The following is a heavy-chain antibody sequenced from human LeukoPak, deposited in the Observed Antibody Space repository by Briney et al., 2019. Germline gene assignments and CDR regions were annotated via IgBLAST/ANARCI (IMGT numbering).Heavy chain of an antibody. CDR3: ARARFYCSSTSCYKEMDV. CDR2: IYYGGST. V-gene: IGHV4-59*01. CDR1: GGSISSYY. D-gene: IGHD2-2*02. J-gene: IGHJ4*02. Sequence: EPLSLTSTAAGGSISSYYGSWSRQPPGKGLGWRGYIYYGGSTNYNPSLKSRVTISVDTSKNQFSLKLSSVTAADTAVYYCARARFYCSSTSCYKEMDVWGQGTLVTVSS.